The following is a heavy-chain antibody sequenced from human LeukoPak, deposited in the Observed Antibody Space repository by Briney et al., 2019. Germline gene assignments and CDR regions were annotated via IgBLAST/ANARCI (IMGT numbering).Heavy chain of an antibody. D-gene: IGHD2-15*01. J-gene: IGHJ5*02. CDR3: ARAGAVVDNWFDP. CDR1: GYTFTGYY. Sequence: ASVKVSCKASGYTFTGYYMHWVRQAPGQGLEWMGWINPNSGGTNYAQKFQGRVTMTRDTSISTAYMELSRLRSDDTAVYYCARAGAVVDNWFDPWGQGTLVTVSS. V-gene: IGHV1-2*02. CDR2: INPNSGGT.